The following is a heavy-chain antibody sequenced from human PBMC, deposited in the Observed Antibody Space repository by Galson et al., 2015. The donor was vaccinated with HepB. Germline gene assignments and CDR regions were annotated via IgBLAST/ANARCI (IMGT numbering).Heavy chain of an antibody. J-gene: IGHJ4*02. CDR1: GFRLTDYA. D-gene: IGHD5-12*01. CDR2: ISSDSTTI. Sequence: SLRLSCAASGFRLTDYAMNWVRRAPGKGLEWAAYISSDSTTIHYADSVKGRFTISRDNAKNSVFLQMNSLRGEDTAVYYCVRDRGSGSGGNDVPSFDYWGRGSLVTVSP. CDR3: VRDRGSGSGGNDVPSFDY. V-gene: IGHV3-48*01.